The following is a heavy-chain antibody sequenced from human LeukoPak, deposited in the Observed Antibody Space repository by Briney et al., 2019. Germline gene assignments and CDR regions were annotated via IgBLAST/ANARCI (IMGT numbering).Heavy chain of an antibody. CDR2: IIPIFGTA. J-gene: IGHJ4*02. CDR3: ASSFDRAMIVPPNY. D-gene: IGHD3-22*01. CDR1: GGTFSSYA. Sequence: SVKVSCKASGGTFSSYAISWVRQAPGQGLEWMGGIIPIFGTANYAQKFQGRVTITTDESTSTAYMELSSLRSEDTAVYYCASSFDRAMIVPPNYWGQETLVTVSS. V-gene: IGHV1-69*05.